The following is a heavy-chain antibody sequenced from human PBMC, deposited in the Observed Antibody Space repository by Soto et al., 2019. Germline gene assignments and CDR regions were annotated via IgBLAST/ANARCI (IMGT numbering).Heavy chain of an antibody. CDR2: ISSTASTI. J-gene: IGHJ6*02. CDR1: GFAFSDYE. V-gene: IGHV3-48*03. D-gene: IGHD3-10*01. Sequence: EVQLVESGGGLVQPGGSLRLSCAASGFAFSDYEMNWVRQAPGKGLEWVSYISSTASTIHYADSVKGRVTISRDNAKNSVYLQMNSLRAEDSAVYYCARAAGIMTRGFHGMDVWGQGTTVTVSS. CDR3: ARAAGIMTRGFHGMDV.